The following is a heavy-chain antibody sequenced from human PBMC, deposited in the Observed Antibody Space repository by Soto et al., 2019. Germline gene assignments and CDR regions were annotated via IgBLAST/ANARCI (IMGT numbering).Heavy chain of an antibody. CDR3: TTGSVEGF. CDR1: GFSVSKAW. J-gene: IGHJ6*02. Sequence: EVQLVDSGGGLVKPGGSLRLSREASGFSVSKAWMNWVRQAPVKGLEWVGRIKTRDEGETTNYAAPVKGRFTISRDDSKNTLYLQMNSLKTEDTAVYYCTTGSVEGFWGQGTTVTVSS. D-gene: IGHD2-15*01. V-gene: IGHV3-15*07. CDR2: IKTRDEGETT.